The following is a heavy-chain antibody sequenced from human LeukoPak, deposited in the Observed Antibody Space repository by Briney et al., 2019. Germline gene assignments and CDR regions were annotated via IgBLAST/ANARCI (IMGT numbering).Heavy chain of an antibody. J-gene: IGHJ4*02. V-gene: IGHV3-7*01. CDR2: IKQDGSEK. D-gene: IGHD1-1*01. Sequence: PGGSLRLSCAASGFTFSSYWMSWVRQAPGKGLEWVANIKQDGSEKYYVDSVKGRFTISRDNAKNSLYLQMNSLRAEDTAVYYCARDRYWNGASTFDYWGQGTLVTVSS. CDR1: GFTFSSYW. CDR3: ARDRYWNGASTFDY.